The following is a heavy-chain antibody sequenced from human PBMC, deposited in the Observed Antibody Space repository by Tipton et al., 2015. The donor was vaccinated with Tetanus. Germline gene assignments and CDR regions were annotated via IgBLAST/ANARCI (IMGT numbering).Heavy chain of an antibody. CDR3: AIAPGGGSYHMDF. CDR1: GFTFNRYR. D-gene: IGHD3-16*02. J-gene: IGHJ4*02. Sequence: GSLRLSCAASGFTFNRYRMNWVRQPPGKGLEWISYISSAGSPIYFADSVEGRFTISRDNAKNLLYLQMHNLRDEDTAVYYCAIAPGGGSYHMDFWGQGTLVAVSS. V-gene: IGHV3-48*02. CDR2: ISSAGSPI.